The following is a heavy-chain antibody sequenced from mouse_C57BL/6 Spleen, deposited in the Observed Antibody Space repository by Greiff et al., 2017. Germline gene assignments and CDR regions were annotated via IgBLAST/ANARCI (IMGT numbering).Heavy chain of an antibody. CDR3: ARRRTGGNYFDY. CDR2: IDPSDGYT. V-gene: IGHV1-50*01. D-gene: IGHD4-1*01. CDR1: GYTFTSYW. J-gene: IGHJ2*01. Sequence: QVQLQQPGAELVKPGASVKLSCKASGYTFTSYWMQWVKQRPGQGLEWIGEIDPSDGYTNYNQKFKGKATVTVDTSSSTAYMQLSSLTSEDSAVYYCARRRTGGNYFDYWGQGTTLTVSS.